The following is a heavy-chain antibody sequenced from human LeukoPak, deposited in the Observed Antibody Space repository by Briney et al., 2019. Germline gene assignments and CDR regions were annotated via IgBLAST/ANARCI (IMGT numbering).Heavy chain of an antibody. CDR2: MYPGDSDT. V-gene: IGHV5-51*01. D-gene: IGHD2-2*02. J-gene: IGHJ4*02. CDR3: AIGGDSSTSCYRCFNY. CDR1: GYRFTNYW. Sequence: GESLKISCKGSGYRFTNYWIGWVRQMPGKGREWMGIMYPGDSDTRYSPSFQGQVTISADKSIGTAYLQWSSLKASDTAMYYCAIGGDSSTSCYRCFNYWGQGTLVTVSS.